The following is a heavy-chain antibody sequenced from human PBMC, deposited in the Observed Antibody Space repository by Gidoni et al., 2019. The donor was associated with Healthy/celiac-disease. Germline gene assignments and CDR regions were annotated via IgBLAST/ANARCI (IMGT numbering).Heavy chain of an antibody. D-gene: IGHD3-3*01. CDR3: ARHLREDLRYFDL. CDR1: GYSLTSSW. Sequence: EVQLVQSGAEVKKPGESLKISCKGSGYSLTSSWNGWGRQMPGKGLEWLGISYPGDSDTRYSPSFQGQVTISADKSISTAYLQWSSLKASDTAMYYCARHLREDLRYFDLWGRGTLVTVSS. J-gene: IGHJ2*01. CDR2: SYPGDSDT. V-gene: IGHV5-51*01.